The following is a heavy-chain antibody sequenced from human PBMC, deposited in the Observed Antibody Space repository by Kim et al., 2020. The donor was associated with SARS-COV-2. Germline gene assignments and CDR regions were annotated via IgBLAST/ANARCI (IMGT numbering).Heavy chain of an antibody. CDR2: ISGRSSRT. J-gene: IGHJ4*02. Sequence: GGSLRLSCAASGFTFSNYAMGWVRQAPGKGLECVATISGRSSRTYFADSVKGRFSVSRDNSKNTLFLQMNTLRAADTALYYCAKATDDYVWGPYPFHLYFDSWGQGAVVTVSS. CDR3: AKATDDYVWGPYPFHLYFDS. CDR1: GFTFSNYA. D-gene: IGHD3-16*01. V-gene: IGHV3-23*01.